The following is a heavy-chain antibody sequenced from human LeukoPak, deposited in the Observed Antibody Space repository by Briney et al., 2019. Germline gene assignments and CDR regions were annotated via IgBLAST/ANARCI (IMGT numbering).Heavy chain of an antibody. D-gene: IGHD3-3*01. CDR3: AKDGAADDFWSGYYVDS. CDR1: GFTFSDYY. J-gene: IGHJ4*02. Sequence: GGSLRLSCAASGFTFSDYYMSWIRQDPGKGLDWVSYTSSSGYTYYADSVKGRFTISRDNAKNSLYLQMNSLRAEDTAVYYCAKDGAADDFWSGYYVDSWGQGTLVTVSS. CDR2: TSSSGYT. V-gene: IGHV3-11*06.